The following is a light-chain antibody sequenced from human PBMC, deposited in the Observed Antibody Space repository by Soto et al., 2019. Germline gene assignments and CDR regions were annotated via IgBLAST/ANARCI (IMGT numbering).Light chain of an antibody. CDR3: QQYSDSPLT. CDR2: RAS. J-gene: IGKJ4*01. V-gene: IGKV4-1*01. CDR1: QSLLCTSNNKYC. Sequence: DIVMTQSPDSLAVSLGERATINCKSSQSLLCTSNNKYCLSWFQQKPGQPPKLLIYRASTRESGVPDRFSGSGSGTDFTLTISSLQAEDVAVYYCQQYSDSPLTFGGGTKVDIK.